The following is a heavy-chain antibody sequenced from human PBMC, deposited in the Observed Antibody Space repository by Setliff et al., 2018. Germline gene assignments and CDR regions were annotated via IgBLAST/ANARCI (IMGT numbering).Heavy chain of an antibody. V-gene: IGHV2-70*11. J-gene: IGHJ4*02. CDR2: IDWDDDK. CDR1: GFSLSTSGMC. D-gene: IGHD3-10*01. CDR3: ARMRSRNYGSGSYWLDY. Sequence: SGPTLVNPTQTLTLPCTFSGFSLSTSGMCVSWIRQPPGKALEWLARIDWDDDKYYSTSLKTRLTISKDTSKNQVVLTMTNMDPVDTATYYCARMRSRNYGSGSYWLDYWGQGTQVTVSS.